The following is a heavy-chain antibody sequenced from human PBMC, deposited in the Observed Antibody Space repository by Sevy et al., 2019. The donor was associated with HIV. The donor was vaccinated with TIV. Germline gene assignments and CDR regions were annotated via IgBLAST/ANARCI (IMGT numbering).Heavy chain of an antibody. CDR2: IWYDGSNK. V-gene: IGHV3-33*01. CDR1: GFTFSSYG. CDR3: AREYDSSGYYYGGWRGGYYYGMDV. Sequence: GGSLRLSCAASGFTFSSYGMHWVRQAPGKGLEWVAVIWYDGSNKYYADSVKGRFTISRDNSKNTLYLQMNSLRAEDTAVYYCAREYDSSGYYYGGWRGGYYYGMDVWGQGTTVTVSS. J-gene: IGHJ6*02. D-gene: IGHD3-22*01.